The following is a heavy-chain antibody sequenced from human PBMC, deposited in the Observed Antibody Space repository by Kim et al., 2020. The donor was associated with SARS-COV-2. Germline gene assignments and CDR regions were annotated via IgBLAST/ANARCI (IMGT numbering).Heavy chain of an antibody. Sequence: GGSLRLSCAASGFTFTNYGIHWVRQAPGNGLEWVASILHDGTNTYYAESVKGRFTISKDNSKNTLYLQMNSLRGEDTAVYYCAKQGYETPVVTSYLDHWGQGTLVAVSS. CDR1: GFTFTNYG. CDR3: AKQGYETPVVTSYLDH. CDR2: ILHDGTNT. D-gene: IGHD3-16*02. V-gene: IGHV3-30*18. J-gene: IGHJ4*02.